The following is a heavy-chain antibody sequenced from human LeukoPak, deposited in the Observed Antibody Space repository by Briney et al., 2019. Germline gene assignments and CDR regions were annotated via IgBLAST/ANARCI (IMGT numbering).Heavy chain of an antibody. CDR2: IQPHGREK. D-gene: IGHD6-13*01. J-gene: IGHJ4*02. CDR1: GFTFSDYR. Sequence: PGRSLRLSCAASGFTFSDYRMSSVRHAPGKGLEWGANIQPHGREKYFVDSVKDRFAISRDNAKNSLYLQMNSLRAEDTAVYYCAKVLSSTSRLTPFDFWGQGTLVTVSS. CDR3: AKVLSSTSRLTPFDF. V-gene: IGHV3-7*01.